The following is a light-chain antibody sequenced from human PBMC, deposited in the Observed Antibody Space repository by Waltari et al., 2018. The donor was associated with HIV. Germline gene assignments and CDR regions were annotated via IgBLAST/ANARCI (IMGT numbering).Light chain of an antibody. CDR2: KAS. J-gene: IGKJ2*01. CDR1: QSISNW. CDR3: QQYNSYSMYT. Sequence: DIQMTQSPSTLSASVGDRVTITCRTNQSISNWLAWYQQKPGKAPKLIYKASRLESGVPSRFSGSGSGTEFTLTISSLQPEDFATYYCQQYNSYSMYTFGQGTKLEIK. V-gene: IGKV1-5*03.